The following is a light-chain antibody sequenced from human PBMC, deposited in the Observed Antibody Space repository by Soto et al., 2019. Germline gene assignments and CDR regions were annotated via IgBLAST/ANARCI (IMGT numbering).Light chain of an antibody. CDR2: KAS. CDR3: QHSDHLPL. J-gene: IGKJ3*01. CDR1: QSISSW. Sequence: DIQMTQSPSTLSAFVGDRVTITCRASQSISSWLAWYQQKPGKAPNLLIYKASNLESGVPSRFSGSGSGTDFSLSISTLQPEDIATYYCQHSDHLPLFGPGTKVDF. V-gene: IGKV1-5*03.